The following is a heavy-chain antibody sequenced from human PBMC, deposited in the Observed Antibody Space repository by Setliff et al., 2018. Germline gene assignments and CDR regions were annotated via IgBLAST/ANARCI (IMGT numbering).Heavy chain of an antibody. CDR2: INPGGLTS. CDR1: GYTLSRHY. V-gene: IGHV1-46*01. Sequence: ASVKVSCKATGYTLSRHYMHWARQAPGQGLEWMGIINPGGLTSSSTQKFQGRVAITTDTSTSTAYMELRSLRSDDTAVYYCAKGGNITRETYYYYGMDVWGQGTTVTVSS. D-gene: IGHD1-20*01. CDR3: AKGGNITRETYYYYGMDV. J-gene: IGHJ6*02.